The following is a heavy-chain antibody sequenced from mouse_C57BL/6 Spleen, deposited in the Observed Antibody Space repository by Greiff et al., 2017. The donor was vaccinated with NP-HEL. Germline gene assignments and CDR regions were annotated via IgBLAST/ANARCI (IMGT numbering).Heavy chain of an antibody. J-gene: IGHJ4*01. CDR3: ARFGGSGTRAMDY. CDR2: IDPSDSET. V-gene: IGHV1-52*01. CDR1: GYTFTSYW. Sequence: VQLQQPGAELVRPGSSVKLSCKASGYTFTSYWMHWVKQRPIQGLEWIGNIDPSDSETHYNQKFKDKATLTVDKSSSTAYMQLSSLTSEDSAVYYCARFGGSGTRAMDYWGQGTSVTVSS. D-gene: IGHD1-1*02.